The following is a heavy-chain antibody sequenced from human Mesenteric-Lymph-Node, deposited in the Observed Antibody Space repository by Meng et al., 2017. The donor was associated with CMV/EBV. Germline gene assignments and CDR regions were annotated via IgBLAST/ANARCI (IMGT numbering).Heavy chain of an antibody. CDR3: ANFVTLVRGVAS. Sequence: GESLKISCAASGFTFSSYEMNWVRQAPGKGLEWVSYISSSGSTIYYADSVKGRFTISRDNSKNTLYLQMNSLRGDDTAIYYCANFVTLVRGVASWGQGTLVTVSS. J-gene: IGHJ4*02. D-gene: IGHD3-10*01. V-gene: IGHV3-48*03. CDR1: GFTFSSYE. CDR2: ISSSGSTI.